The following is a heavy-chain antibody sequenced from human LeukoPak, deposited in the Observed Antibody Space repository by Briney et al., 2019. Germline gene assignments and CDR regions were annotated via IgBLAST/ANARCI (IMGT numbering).Heavy chain of an antibody. CDR1: GVSISSYY. V-gene: IGHV4-4*07. Sequence: SETLSLTCTVSGVSISSYYWSWIRQSAGKGLEWIGRIYGSGSANYNPSLKSRVTMAVDTSKKQFSLKLTSVTAADTAVYYCAKGPVGNAFDYWGQGTLVTVSS. CDR3: AKGPVGNAFDY. D-gene: IGHD4-23*01. CDR2: IYGSGSA. J-gene: IGHJ4*02.